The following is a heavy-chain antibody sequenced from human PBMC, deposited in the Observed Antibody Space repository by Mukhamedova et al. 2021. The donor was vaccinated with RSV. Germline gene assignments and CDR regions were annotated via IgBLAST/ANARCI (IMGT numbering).Heavy chain of an antibody. V-gene: IGHV5-51*01. D-gene: IGHD3-22*01. CDR3: ARQEQNYYDSSGYVPFDL. CDR2: IYPGDSDT. J-gene: IGHJ2*01. Sequence: GIIYPGDSDTRYSPSFQGQVTIPADKSISTAYLQWSSLKASDTAMYYCARQEQNYYDSSGYVPFDLWGRGTLVTVSS.